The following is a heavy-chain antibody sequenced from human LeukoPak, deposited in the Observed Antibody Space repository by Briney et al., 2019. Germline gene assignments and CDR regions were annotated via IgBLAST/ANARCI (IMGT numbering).Heavy chain of an antibody. Sequence: TGGSLRLSCAASGFTFSSYWMQWVRQAPGKGLEWVANIKQDGSEKYYADSVKGRFIISRDNAKNALYLQMSSLRAEDTAIYYCARRYFDYWGQGTLVTASS. J-gene: IGHJ4*02. CDR3: ARRYFDY. V-gene: IGHV3-7*03. CDR1: GFTFSSYW. CDR2: IKQDGSEK.